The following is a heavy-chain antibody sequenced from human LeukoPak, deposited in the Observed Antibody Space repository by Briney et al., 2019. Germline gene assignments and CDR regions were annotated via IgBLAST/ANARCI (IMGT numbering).Heavy chain of an antibody. CDR1: GYSFTNYW. D-gene: IGHD5-18*01. Sequence: GESLKIFCKGSGYSFTNYWIGWVRQMPGKGLEWMGIIYPGDSDTRYSPSFQGQVTISADKSISTAYLQWSSLKASDTAMYYCARLVASYDSFFDYWGQGTLVTVSS. CDR3: ARLVASYDSFFDY. J-gene: IGHJ4*02. V-gene: IGHV5-51*01. CDR2: IYPGDSDT.